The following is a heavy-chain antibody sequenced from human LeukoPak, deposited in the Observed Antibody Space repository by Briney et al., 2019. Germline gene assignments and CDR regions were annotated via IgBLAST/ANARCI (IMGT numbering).Heavy chain of an antibody. Sequence: GGSLRLSCAASGFTFSNVWMGWVRQAPGRGLEWVGRSKTHGDTTQYAAPVKDRFTISRDDSKNTLYLQMNSLKTEDTAVYYCTTTTTVLTGYWGQGTLVSVSS. J-gene: IGHJ4*02. D-gene: IGHD4/OR15-4a*01. V-gene: IGHV3-15*01. CDR2: SKTHGDTT. CDR1: GFTFSNVW. CDR3: TTTTTVLTGY.